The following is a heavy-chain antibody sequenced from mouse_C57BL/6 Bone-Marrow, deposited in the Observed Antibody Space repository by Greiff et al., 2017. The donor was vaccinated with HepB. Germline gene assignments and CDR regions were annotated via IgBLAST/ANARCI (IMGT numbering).Heavy chain of an antibody. CDR2: ISSGGSYT. V-gene: IGHV5-6*01. CDR3: AGPYYSNYRHAMDY. D-gene: IGHD2-5*01. CDR1: GFTFSSYG. Sequence: EVKLVESGGDLVKPGGSLKLSCAASGFTFSSYGMSWVRQTPDKRLEWVATISSGGSYTSYPDSVKGRFTISRDNAKNTLYLQMSSLKSEDTAMYYCAGPYYSNYRHAMDYWGQGTSVTVSS. J-gene: IGHJ4*01.